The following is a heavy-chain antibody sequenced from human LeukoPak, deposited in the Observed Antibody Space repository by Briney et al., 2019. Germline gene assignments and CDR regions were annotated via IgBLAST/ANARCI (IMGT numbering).Heavy chain of an antibody. D-gene: IGHD3-16*02. CDR3: ATGPYVWGSYRPFDY. V-gene: IGHV1-24*01. CDR2: FVPEDGET. Sequence: ASVKVSCTVSGYTLTELSMHWVRQAPGKGLEWMGGFVPEDGETIYAQKFQGRVTMTEDTSTDTAYMELSSLRSEGTAVYYCATGPYVWGSYRPFDYWGQGTLVTVSS. CDR1: GYTLTELS. J-gene: IGHJ4*02.